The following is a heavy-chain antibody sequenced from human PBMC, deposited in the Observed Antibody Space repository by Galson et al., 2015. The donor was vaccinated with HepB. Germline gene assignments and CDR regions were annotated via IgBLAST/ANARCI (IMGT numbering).Heavy chain of an antibody. D-gene: IGHD3-22*01. CDR1: GGTFSSYA. Sequence: SVKVSCKASGGTFSSYAISWVRQAPGQGLEWMGGIIPIFGTANYAQKFQGRVTITADESTSTAYMELSSLRSEDTAVYYCASYYYDGSGYYGWYYFDYWVQGTLVTVSS. CDR2: IIPIFGTA. CDR3: ASYYYDGSGYYGWYYFDY. V-gene: IGHV1-69*13. J-gene: IGHJ4*02.